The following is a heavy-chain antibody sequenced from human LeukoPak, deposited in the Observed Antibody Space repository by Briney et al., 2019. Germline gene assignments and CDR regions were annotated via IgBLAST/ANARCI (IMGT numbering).Heavy chain of an antibody. Sequence: GGSLRLSCAASGFTFDDYGMSWVRQAPGKGLEWVSGINWNGGSTGYADSVKGRFTISRDNAKNPLYLQMNSLRAEDTALYYCATMGGGSYSEANVDYWGQGTLVTVSS. CDR1: GFTFDDYG. V-gene: IGHV3-20*04. J-gene: IGHJ4*02. D-gene: IGHD1-26*01. CDR3: ATMGGGSYSEANVDY. CDR2: INWNGGST.